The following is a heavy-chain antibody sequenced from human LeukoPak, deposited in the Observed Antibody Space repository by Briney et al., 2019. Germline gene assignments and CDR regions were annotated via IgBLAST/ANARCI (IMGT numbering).Heavy chain of an antibody. D-gene: IGHD1-1*01. Sequence: ASVKVSCKTSGYTFSSYEINRVRQAAGRGLEWVGWMNPKTGKTAYARNLQGRVTITRDTSISTAYMALSALRSEDTAVYYCARIRPVTTGLKGYYFDYWGQGTLVTVSS. J-gene: IGHJ4*02. CDR3: ARIRPVTTGLKGYYFDY. CDR2: MNPKTGKT. V-gene: IGHV1-8*01. CDR1: GYTFSSYE.